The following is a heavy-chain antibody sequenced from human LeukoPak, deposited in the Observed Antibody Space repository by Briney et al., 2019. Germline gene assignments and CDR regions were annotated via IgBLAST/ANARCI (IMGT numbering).Heavy chain of an antibody. CDR1: GVSFDDYA. V-gene: IGHV3-9*01. CDR2: ISWNSGRI. J-gene: IGHJ4*02. CDR3: AKATLTDVCYFDY. Sequence: GRSLRLSCADSGVSFDDYAMHWVRQAPGKGVEWVSGISWNSGRIDYADSVKGRFTISRDNAKNSLYLQMNSLRAEDTSLYYCAKATLTDVCYFDYWGQGTLVTVSS. D-gene: IGHD3-16*01.